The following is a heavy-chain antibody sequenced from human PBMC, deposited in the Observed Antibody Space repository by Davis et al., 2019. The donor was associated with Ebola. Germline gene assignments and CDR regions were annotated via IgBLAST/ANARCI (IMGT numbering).Heavy chain of an antibody. Sequence: GESLKISCKGSGYSFTSYWIGWVRQMPGKGLEWMGIIYPGDSDTRYSPSFQGQVTISADKSISTAYLQWSSLKASDTAMYYCARGYCSGGSCYGTHFYGMDVWGQGTTVTVSS. CDR2: IYPGDSDT. CDR3: ARGYCSGGSCYGTHFYGMDV. J-gene: IGHJ6*02. V-gene: IGHV5-51*01. CDR1: GYSFTSYW. D-gene: IGHD2-15*01.